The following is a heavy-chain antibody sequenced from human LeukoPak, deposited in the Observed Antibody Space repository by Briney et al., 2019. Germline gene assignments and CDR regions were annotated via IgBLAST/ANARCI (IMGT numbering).Heavy chain of an antibody. D-gene: IGHD1-26*01. CDR3: ARDDASATMGFDS. CDR1: GATFSSSA. CDR2: AIPILGPT. J-gene: IGHJ5*01. V-gene: IGHV1-69*05. Sequence: SVKVSCKASGATFSSSAISWVRQAPGQGLEWVGGAIPILGPTKYAQKFQDRVSITTDESTSTAYMELSSLRSVDTAVYYCARDDASATMGFDSWGQGTLVTVSS.